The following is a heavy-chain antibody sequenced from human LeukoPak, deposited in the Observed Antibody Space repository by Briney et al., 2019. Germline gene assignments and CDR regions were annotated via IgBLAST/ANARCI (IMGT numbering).Heavy chain of an antibody. V-gene: IGHV1-46*01. D-gene: IGHD3-10*01. J-gene: IGHJ4*02. CDR2: INPSGGST. CDR1: GYTFTSYY. CDR3: ARESYYGSGSYKYFDY. Sequence: ASVKVSCKASGYTFTSYYMHWGRQAPGQGLEWMGIINPSGGSTSYAQKFQGRVTMTRDTSTSTVYMELSSLRSEDTAVYYCARESYYGSGSYKYFDYWGQGTLVTVSS.